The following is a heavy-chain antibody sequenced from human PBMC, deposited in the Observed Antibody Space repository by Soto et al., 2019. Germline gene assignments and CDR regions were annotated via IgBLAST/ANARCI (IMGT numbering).Heavy chain of an antibody. CDR3: ARLRKAFDI. V-gene: IGHV4-59*01. CDR2: VYYSGST. Sequence: SETLSLTCTVSGGSISIYYWSWIRQPPGKGLEWIGHVYYSGSTNYNPSLRGRVTISVDKSKNQFSLKLSSVTAADTAVYYCARLRKAFDIWGQGTMVTVSS. CDR1: GGSISIYY. J-gene: IGHJ3*02.